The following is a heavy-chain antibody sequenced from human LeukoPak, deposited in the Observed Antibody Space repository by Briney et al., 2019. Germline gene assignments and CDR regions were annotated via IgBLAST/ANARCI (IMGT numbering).Heavy chain of an antibody. J-gene: IGHJ3*02. D-gene: IGHD7-27*01. CDR3: ARGTNWGGDDAFDI. CDR1: GFTFSNYN. Sequence: GGSLRLSCVASGFTFSNYNMNWVRQAPGKGLEWVSSISSGSSYIYYADSVKGRFTISRDNAKNSLYLQMTSLRAEDTAVYYCARGTNWGGDDAFDIWGQGTMVTVSS. CDR2: ISSGSSYI. V-gene: IGHV3-21*01.